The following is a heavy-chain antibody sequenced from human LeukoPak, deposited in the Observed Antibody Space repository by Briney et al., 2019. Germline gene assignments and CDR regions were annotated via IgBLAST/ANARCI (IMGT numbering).Heavy chain of an antibody. CDR3: ARGHGFCSSTSCYEFDY. CDR2: IYYSGST. Sequence: SETLSLTCTVSGGSISSYYWSWIRQPPGKGLDWIGYIYYSGSTNYNPSLKSRVTISVDTSKNQFSLKLSSVTAADTAVHYCARGHGFCSSTSCYEFDYWGQGTLVTVSS. V-gene: IGHV4-59*01. D-gene: IGHD2-2*01. J-gene: IGHJ4*02. CDR1: GGSISSYY.